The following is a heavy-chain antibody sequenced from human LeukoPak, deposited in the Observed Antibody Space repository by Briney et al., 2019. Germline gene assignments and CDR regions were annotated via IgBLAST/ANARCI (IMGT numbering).Heavy chain of an antibody. D-gene: IGHD2-2*01. CDR1: GFTFSTYG. CDR2: IWSDGSNK. J-gene: IGHJ4*02. V-gene: IGHV3-33*01. Sequence: GGPLTLSCTASGFTFSTYGMYWLREAPGKGLEWVATIWSDGSNKYYADSVKGRFTISRDNSKNTLYLQMNSLRAEDTAVYYCASVCSGTSCHFDYWGQGTLVTVSS. CDR3: ASVCSGTSCHFDY.